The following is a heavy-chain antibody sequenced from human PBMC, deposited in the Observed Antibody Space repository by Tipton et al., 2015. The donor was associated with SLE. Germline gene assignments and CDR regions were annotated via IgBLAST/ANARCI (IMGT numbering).Heavy chain of an antibody. J-gene: IGHJ4*02. CDR3: ARDVEDLCLLDY. V-gene: IGHV4-34*01. D-gene: IGHD2-15*01. CDR2: INHSGST. CDR1: GGSFSGYY. Sequence: TLSLTCAVYGGSFSGYYWSWIRQPPGKGLEWIGEINHSGSTNYNPSLKSRVTLSEDTSKNQFSLKLSSVTAADTALYYCARDVEDLCLLDYWGQGTLVTVSS.